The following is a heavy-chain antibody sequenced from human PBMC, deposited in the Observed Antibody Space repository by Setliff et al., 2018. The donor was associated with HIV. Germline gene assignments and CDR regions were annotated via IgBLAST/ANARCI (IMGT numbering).Heavy chain of an antibody. J-gene: IGHJ6*03. CDR2: IYYSGST. CDR3: ARDRVVRGVITTYYYMDV. D-gene: IGHD3-10*01. Sequence: SETLSLTCTVSGGSISSHYWSWIRQPPGKGLEWIGYIYYSGSTNYNPSLKSRVTISVDTSKNQFSLMLSSVTAADTAVYYCARDRVVRGVITTYYYMDVWGKGTTVTVSS. V-gene: IGHV4-59*11. CDR1: GGSISSHY.